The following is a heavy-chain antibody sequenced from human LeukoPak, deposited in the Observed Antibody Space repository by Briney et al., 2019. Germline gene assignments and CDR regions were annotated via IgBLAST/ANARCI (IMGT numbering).Heavy chain of an antibody. D-gene: IGHD5-24*01. CDR1: GFTFSDYY. J-gene: IGHJ3*02. Sequence: GGSLRLSCAASGFTFSDYYMIWIRQAPGEGLEWVSYISSSGSTIYYADSVKGRFTISRDNAKNSLYLQMNSLRADDTAVYYCARERQRWLQNDAFDIWGQGTMVTVSS. CDR2: ISSSGSTI. CDR3: ARERQRWLQNDAFDI. V-gene: IGHV3-11*01.